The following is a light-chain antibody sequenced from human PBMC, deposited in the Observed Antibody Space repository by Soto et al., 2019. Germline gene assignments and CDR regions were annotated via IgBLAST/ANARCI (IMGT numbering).Light chain of an antibody. CDR1: QSLRRTY. J-gene: IGKJ2*01. Sequence: EIVLTQSPGTLSLSPGERATLSCRASQSLRRTYLAWYQQKPGQAPRLLIYGASSRATGIPDRFSGSGSGTHFTLTISRLEPEDFAVYYCQQYDSSPPYTFGQGTKLEIK. CDR2: GAS. CDR3: QQYDSSPPYT. V-gene: IGKV3-20*01.